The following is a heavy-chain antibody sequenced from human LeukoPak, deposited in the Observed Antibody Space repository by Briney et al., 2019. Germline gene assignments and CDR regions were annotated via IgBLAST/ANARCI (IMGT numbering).Heavy chain of an antibody. CDR3: ARVRITIFGVVIMDGMDV. Sequence: PSETLSLTCTVSGGSISSYYWSWIRQPPGKGLEWIGYIYYSGSTNYNPSLRSRVTISVDTSKNQFSLKLSSVTPADTAVYYCARVRITIFGVVIMDGMDVWGQGTTVTASS. CDR1: GGSISSYY. CDR2: IYYSGST. D-gene: IGHD3-3*01. V-gene: IGHV4-59*01. J-gene: IGHJ6*02.